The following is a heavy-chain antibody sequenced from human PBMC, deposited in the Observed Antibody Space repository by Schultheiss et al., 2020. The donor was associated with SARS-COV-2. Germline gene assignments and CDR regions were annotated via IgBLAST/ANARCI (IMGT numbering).Heavy chain of an antibody. V-gene: IGHV1-8*01. J-gene: IGHJ4*02. D-gene: IGHD3-3*01. CDR3: ARGKRSNDFWSGYYGVYFDY. Sequence: ASVKVSCKASGYTFTSYDINWVRQATGQGLEWMGWMNPNSGNTGYAQKFQGRVTMTRNTSIGTAYMELSSLRSEDTAVYYCARGKRSNDFWSGYYGVYFDYWGQGTLVTAPQ. CDR2: MNPNSGNT. CDR1: GYTFTSYD.